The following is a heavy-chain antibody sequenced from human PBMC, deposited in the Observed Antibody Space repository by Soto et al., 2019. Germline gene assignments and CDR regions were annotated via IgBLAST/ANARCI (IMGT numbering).Heavy chain of an antibody. CDR3: ARAGGYCSGGTCAFDY. CDR1: GYIFTGYH. Sequence: QVQLVQSGAEVKKPGASMKVSCKASGYIFTGYHMHWVRQAPGQGLEWMGWINPNTGGTNFAQKFQGRVTMTRDTSISTAYMELSRLRSDDTAVYYCARAGGYCSGGTCAFDYWGQGTLVTVSS. D-gene: IGHD2-15*01. V-gene: IGHV1-2*02. J-gene: IGHJ4*02. CDR2: INPNTGGT.